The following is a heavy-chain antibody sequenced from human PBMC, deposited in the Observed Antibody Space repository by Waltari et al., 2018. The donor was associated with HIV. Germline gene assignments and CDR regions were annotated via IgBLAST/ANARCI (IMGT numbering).Heavy chain of an antibody. J-gene: IGHJ5*02. CDR3: ARQVVAAAPDGGDR. V-gene: IGHV4-39*01. CDR1: GGSMDSTSHY. CDR2: VHYRGNP. D-gene: IGHD6-13*01. Sequence: QVRLQESGPRLVKTSETLSLTCSVSGGSMDSTSHYWGWIRQSPGKSLEWVATVHYRGNPYYRPSLESRVTISIDTSKNQFSLKVKSVTVADTAVYYCARQVVAAAPDGGDRWGQGILVTVSS.